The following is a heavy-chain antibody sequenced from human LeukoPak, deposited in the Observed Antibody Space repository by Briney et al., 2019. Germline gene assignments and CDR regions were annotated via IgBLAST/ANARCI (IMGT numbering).Heavy chain of an antibody. CDR1: GFTFSSYA. Sequence: PGGSLRLSCAASGFTFSSYAMSWVRQAPGKGLEWVSGINTSGGSTAYADSVKGRFTISRDNPRNTLYMQMNRLRAEDTALYYCAIMHPYYDGNGYWVQWGQGTLVTVSS. D-gene: IGHD3-22*01. CDR2: INTSGGST. J-gene: IGHJ4*02. CDR3: AIMHPYYDGNGYWVQ. V-gene: IGHV3-23*01.